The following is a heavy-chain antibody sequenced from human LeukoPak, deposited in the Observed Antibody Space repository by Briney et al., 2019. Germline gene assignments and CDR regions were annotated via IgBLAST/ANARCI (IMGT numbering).Heavy chain of an antibody. J-gene: IGHJ4*02. Sequence: GGSLRLSCAASGFTLDDYAMHWVRQAPGKGLEWVSGISWNSGSIGYADSVKGRFTISRDNAKNSLYLQMNSLRAEDTALYYCAKDGIAVAVPTPDYFDYWGQGTLVTVSS. CDR2: ISWNSGSI. D-gene: IGHD6-19*01. CDR3: AKDGIAVAVPTPDYFDY. CDR1: GFTLDDYA. V-gene: IGHV3-9*01.